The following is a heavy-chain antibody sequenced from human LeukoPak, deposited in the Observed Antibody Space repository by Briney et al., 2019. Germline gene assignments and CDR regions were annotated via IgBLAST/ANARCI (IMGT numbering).Heavy chain of an antibody. D-gene: IGHD6-13*01. Sequence: GASVKVSCKASGYTFTSYYMHWVRQAPGQGLEWMGIINPSGGSTSYAQKFQGRVTMTRDTSTSTVYMELSSLRSEDTAVYYYARPIAAAGLFDYWGQGTLVTVSS. CDR1: GYTFTSYY. CDR2: INPSGGST. V-gene: IGHV1-46*01. J-gene: IGHJ4*02. CDR3: ARPIAAAGLFDY.